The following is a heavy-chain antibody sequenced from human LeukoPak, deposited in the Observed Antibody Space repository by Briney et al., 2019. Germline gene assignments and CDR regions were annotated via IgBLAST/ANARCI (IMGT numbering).Heavy chain of an antibody. Sequence: SSETLSLTCTVSGGSISGYYWTCIRHPPGKGLGWIGYIHYSGDTRYNPSLRSRVTISVDTSKNHCSLKLKSLTDADTAIYYCARQAYCVSSTCYPFQHWGQGTLVTVSS. J-gene: IGHJ1*01. CDR3: ARQAYCVSSTCYPFQH. D-gene: IGHD2-2*01. V-gene: IGHV4-59*01. CDR1: GGSISGYY. CDR2: IHYSGDT.